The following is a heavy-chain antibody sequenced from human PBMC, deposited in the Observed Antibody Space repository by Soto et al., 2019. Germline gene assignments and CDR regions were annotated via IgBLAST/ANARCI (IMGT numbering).Heavy chain of an antibody. Sequence: PSETLSLTCTVSGGSIISSTYYWGWIRQPPGKGLEWIGSVYYSGSTYYNTSLKSRVTISVDTSNNQFSLKLNSVTAADTAVYYCARHQYNNDSSGYTLDYCSQGTLVSVSS. D-gene: IGHD3-22*01. CDR2: VYYSGST. V-gene: IGHV4-39*01. CDR3: ARHQYNNDSSGYTLDY. J-gene: IGHJ4*02. CDR1: GGSIISSTYY.